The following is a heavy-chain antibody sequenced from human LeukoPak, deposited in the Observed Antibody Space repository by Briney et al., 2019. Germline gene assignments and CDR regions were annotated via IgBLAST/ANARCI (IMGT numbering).Heavy chain of an antibody. D-gene: IGHD2-21*01. J-gene: IGHJ4*02. CDR2: LSGSGGTT. V-gene: IGHV3-23*01. CDR3: AKAQVVMVSPGVTLDY. CDR1: GFTFTSYA. Sequence: PGGSLRLSCSASGFTFTSYAMSWVRQAPGEGLEWVSGLSGSGGTTYYADSVKGRFTISRDNSKNTLYLQMNSLRADDTAVYYCAKAQVVMVSPGVTLDYWGQGTLVTVSS.